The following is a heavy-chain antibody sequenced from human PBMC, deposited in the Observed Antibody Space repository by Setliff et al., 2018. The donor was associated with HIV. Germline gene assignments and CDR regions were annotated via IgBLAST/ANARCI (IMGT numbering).Heavy chain of an antibody. CDR1: GGSISGYY. V-gene: IGHV4-59*01. CDR3: VGGYCSSTTCYEDYYYMDV. CDR2: IFFTGNT. J-gene: IGHJ6*03. D-gene: IGHD2-2*01. Sequence: SETLSLTCTVYGGSISGYYWSWIRQPPGKGLEYLGSIFFTGNTIYNPSLKARVTLSVEMSKNQVFLRLSSVTAADTAVYYCVGGYCSSTTCYEDYYYMDVWGKGSTVTVSS.